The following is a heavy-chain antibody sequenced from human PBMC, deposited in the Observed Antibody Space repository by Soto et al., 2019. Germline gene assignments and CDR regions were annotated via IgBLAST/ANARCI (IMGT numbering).Heavy chain of an antibody. CDR1: GFTVSTNC. CDR2: IYYDDGST. J-gene: IGHJ6*02. Sequence: EVQLVETGGGLIQPGGSLRLSCAVSGFTVSTNCMSWVRQAPGKGLEWVSVIYYDDGSTYYADSVKGRFSLSRDSSRNTLYLQMNSLRAEDTAVYYCASGQQVILRYYYGLDVWGQGTTVTVSS. CDR3: ASGQQVILRYYYGLDV. D-gene: IGHD6-13*01. V-gene: IGHV3-53*02.